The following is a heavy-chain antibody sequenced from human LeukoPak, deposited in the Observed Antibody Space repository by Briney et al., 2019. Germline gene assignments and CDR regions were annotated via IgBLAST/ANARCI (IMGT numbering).Heavy chain of an antibody. CDR3: AMRSGGYNQDAFDI. CDR2: IYPSDSGT. Sequence: GESLKISCKGSGSSFTSYWIGWVRQMPGKGREWRGIIYPSDSGTRYSPSFQGQVTISADKSSSNAYLQWSSLKVWDFAMDYCAMRSGGYNQDAFDIWGQGTMVTVSS. D-gene: IGHD5-24*01. J-gene: IGHJ3*02. V-gene: IGHV5-51*01. CDR1: GSSFTSYW.